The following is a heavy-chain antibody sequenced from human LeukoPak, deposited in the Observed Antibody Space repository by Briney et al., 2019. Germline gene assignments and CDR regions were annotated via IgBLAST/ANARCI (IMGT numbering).Heavy chain of an antibody. CDR2: INPNSGGT. CDR1: GYTFTGYY. Sequence: ASVKVSCKASGYTFTGYYMHWVRQAPGQGLEWMGWINPNSGGTNYAQKFQGRGTMTRDTSISTAYMELSRLRSDDTAVYYCARVDYGDYSTFDYWGQGTLVTVSS. J-gene: IGHJ4*02. D-gene: IGHD4-17*01. V-gene: IGHV1-2*02. CDR3: ARVDYGDYSTFDY.